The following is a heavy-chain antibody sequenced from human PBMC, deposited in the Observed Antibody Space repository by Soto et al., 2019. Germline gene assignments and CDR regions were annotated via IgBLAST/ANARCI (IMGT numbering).Heavy chain of an antibody. Sequence: QVQLVQSGAGVKKPGSSVKVSCKASGGTFSNYTITWVRQAPGQGLEWMGRIIPILDIANYAKKFQGRVTITADKSTSTAYMELSSLRSEDTAVYYCARDVGLGPVTVSTHVDYWGQGTLVIVSS. CDR3: ARDVGLGPVTVSTHVDY. D-gene: IGHD4-17*01. V-gene: IGHV1-69*08. CDR2: IIPILDIA. J-gene: IGHJ4*02. CDR1: GGTFSNYT.